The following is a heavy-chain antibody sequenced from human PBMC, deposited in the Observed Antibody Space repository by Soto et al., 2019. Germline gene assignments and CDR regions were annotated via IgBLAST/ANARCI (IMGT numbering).Heavy chain of an antibody. CDR1: GFTFTNYA. Sequence: RGSLRLSCAASGFTFTNYAFHWVRQAPGKGLEWLAVISFDGDKKYYADSVKGRFIISRDNFKSTLYLQMNSLRGEDAALYFCGREYDYNYRYFTYGVDVRGQGPSVTVS. CDR3: GREYDYNYRYFTYGVDV. V-gene: IGHV3-30-3*01. CDR2: ISFDGDKK. D-gene: IGHD5-12*01. J-gene: IGHJ6*02.